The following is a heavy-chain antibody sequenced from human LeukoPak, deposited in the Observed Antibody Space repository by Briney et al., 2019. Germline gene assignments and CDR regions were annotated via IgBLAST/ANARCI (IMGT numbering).Heavy chain of an antibody. D-gene: IGHD3-22*01. CDR3: ARAPWAYDSSGYYAFDI. Sequence: SETLSLTCTASGGSISSYYWSWIRQPPGKGLEWIGYIYYSGSTNYNPSLKSRVTISVDTSKNQFSLKLSSVTAADTAVYYCARAPWAYDSSGYYAFDIWGQGTMVTVSS. CDR2: IYYSGST. CDR1: GGSISSYY. V-gene: IGHV4-59*01. J-gene: IGHJ3*02.